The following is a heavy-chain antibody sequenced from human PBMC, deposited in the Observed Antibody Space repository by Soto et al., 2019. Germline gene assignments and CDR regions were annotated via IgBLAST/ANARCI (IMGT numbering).Heavy chain of an antibody. V-gene: IGHV4-30-4*01. J-gene: IGHJ6*02. Sequence: QVQLQESGPGLVKPSQTLSLTCTVSGGSISSGDYYWSWIRQPPGKGLEWMGYIYYSGSTYYNPSLKRRVTMSVDTSKNQFSLKLSAVTAADTAVYYCARGGAVVVAATPNNYYYGMDVCGQGTTVTVSS. D-gene: IGHD2-15*01. CDR2: IYYSGST. CDR3: ARGGAVVVAATPNNYYYGMDV. CDR1: GGSISSGDYY.